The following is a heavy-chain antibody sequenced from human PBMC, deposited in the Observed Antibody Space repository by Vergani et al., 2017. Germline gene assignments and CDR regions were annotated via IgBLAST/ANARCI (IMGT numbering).Heavy chain of an antibody. CDR2: FNTSGGNI. J-gene: IGHJ3*02. V-gene: IGHV1-2*02. CDR1: GYIFSDYY. Sequence: QVQLVQSGAEVKKPGASVKVSCKTSGYIFSDYYIHWVRQAPGQGLEWVGWFNTSGGNIDCAQKFQGRVTMTKDSSISTAYLELSSLRSVDTAMYYCVRAGRIVVPSDAFHIWGQATTVIVSS. D-gene: IGHD3-22*01. CDR3: VRAGRIVVPSDAFHI.